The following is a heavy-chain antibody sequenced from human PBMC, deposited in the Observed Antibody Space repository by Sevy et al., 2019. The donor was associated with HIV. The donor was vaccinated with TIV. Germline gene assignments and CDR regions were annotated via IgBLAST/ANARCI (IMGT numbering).Heavy chain of an antibody. J-gene: IGHJ4*02. CDR1: KFTFSSYS. Sequence: GGSLRLSCAASKFTFSSYSMHWVRQAPGKGLEWVSYISSSSGTRYYADSVKGRFTISRDNAKNSLFLQMNSLRDEDTAVYYCASRGYCFGGSCYSGPNDYWGQGTLVTVSS. CDR3: ASRGYCFGGSCYSGPNDY. CDR2: ISSSSGTR. V-gene: IGHV3-48*02. D-gene: IGHD2-15*01.